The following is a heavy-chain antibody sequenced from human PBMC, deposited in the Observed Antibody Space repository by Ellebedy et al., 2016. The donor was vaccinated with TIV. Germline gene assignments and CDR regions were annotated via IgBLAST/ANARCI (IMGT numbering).Heavy chain of an antibody. V-gene: IGHV3-30-3*01. CDR2: ISYDGSYK. CDR1: GFTFNSYA. CDR3: ARGRYYSDSSGYYSDLDY. Sequence: GESLKISCAASGFTFNSYAMNWVRQAPGKGLECVAVISYDGSYKYYADSVKGRFTISRDKSKNTLYLQMNSLRAEDTAVYYCARGRYYSDSSGYYSDLDYWGQGTLVTVSS. J-gene: IGHJ4*02. D-gene: IGHD3-22*01.